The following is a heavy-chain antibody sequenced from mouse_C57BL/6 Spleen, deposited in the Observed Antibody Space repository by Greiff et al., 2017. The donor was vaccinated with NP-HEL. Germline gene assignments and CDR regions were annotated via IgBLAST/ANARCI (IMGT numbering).Heavy chain of an antibody. Sequence: EVKLQESGPGLAKPSQTLSLTCSVTGYSITSDYWNWIRKFPGNKLEYMGYISYSGSTYYTPSLKSRLSITRDTSKNQYYLQLNSVTTEDTATYYCAKLGTAYGSSSYWYFDVWGTGTTVTVSS. J-gene: IGHJ1*03. CDR2: ISYSGST. CDR3: AKLGTAYGSSSYWYFDV. CDR1: GYSITSDY. D-gene: IGHD1-1*01. V-gene: IGHV3-8*01.